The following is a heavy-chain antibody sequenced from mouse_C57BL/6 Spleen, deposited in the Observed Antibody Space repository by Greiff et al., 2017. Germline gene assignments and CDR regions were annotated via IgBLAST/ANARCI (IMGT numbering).Heavy chain of an antibody. Sequence: VQLQQSGPELVKPGASVKISCKASGYAFSSSWMNWVKQRPGKGLEWIGRIYPGDGDTKYNGNFKGKATLTADKSSSTAYMQLRRLTSEDSAVYVGARSVTTVVGGPAVAYWGQATLVTAYA. V-gene: IGHV1-82*01. CDR1: GYAFSSSW. D-gene: IGHD1-1*01. CDR2: IYPGDGDT. CDR3: ARSVTTVVGGPAVAY. J-gene: IGHJ3*01.